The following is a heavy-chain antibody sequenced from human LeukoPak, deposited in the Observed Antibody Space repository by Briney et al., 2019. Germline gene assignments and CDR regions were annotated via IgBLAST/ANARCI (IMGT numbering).Heavy chain of an antibody. J-gene: IGHJ4*02. CDR1: GSTFSSHT. V-gene: IGHV3-30*18. CDR2: ISYDGSEK. Sequence: GGSLRLSCAASGSTFSSHTMSWVRQAPGKGLEWVALISYDGSEKYYADSMKGRFTISRDNSKNTLYLQMISLRAEDTAVYYCAKEGDNSGWYYFGYWGQGTLVTVYS. CDR3: AKEGDNSGWYYFGY. D-gene: IGHD6-19*01.